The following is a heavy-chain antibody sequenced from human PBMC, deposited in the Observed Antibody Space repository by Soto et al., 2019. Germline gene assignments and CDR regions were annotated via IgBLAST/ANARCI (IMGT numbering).Heavy chain of an antibody. CDR1: GFTFTTYA. CDR3: ARESEDLTSNFDY. CDR2: ISGSGGSK. Sequence: PGGSLRLSCAASGFTFTTYAMSWVRQAPGRGLEWVPDISGSGGSKHYGDSMKGRFTISRDNAKNSLYLEMNSLRAEDTAVYYCARESEDLTSNFDYWGQGTLVTVSS. V-gene: IGHV3-23*01. J-gene: IGHJ4*02.